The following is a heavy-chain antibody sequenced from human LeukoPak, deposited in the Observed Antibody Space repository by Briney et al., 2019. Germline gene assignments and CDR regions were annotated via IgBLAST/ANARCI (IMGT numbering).Heavy chain of an antibody. D-gene: IGHD3-3*01. CDR3: ATGVNDFWSGINDY. J-gene: IGHJ4*02. V-gene: IGHV1-46*01. Sequence: ASVKVSCKASGFTFTSYYFHWVRQAPGQGLEWVGIINPINGGMNYAQKFQGRVTMTSDTSTTTVSMELSSLRSEDTAVYYCATGVNDFWSGINDYWGQGTLVTVSS. CDR1: GFTFTSYY. CDR2: INPINGGM.